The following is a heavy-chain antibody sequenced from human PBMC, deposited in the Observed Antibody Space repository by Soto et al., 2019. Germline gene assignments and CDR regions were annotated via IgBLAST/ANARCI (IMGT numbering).Heavy chain of an antibody. CDR3: ARDRIVATTNYYYGMDV. V-gene: IGHV4-31*03. D-gene: IGHD5-12*01. J-gene: IGHJ6*02. CDR1: GGSISSGGYY. Sequence: PSETLSLTCTFSGGSISSGGYYWSWIRQHPGKGLEWIGYIYYSGSTYYNPSLKSRVTISVDTSKNQFSLKLSSVTAADTAVYYCARDRIVATTNYYYGMDVWGQGTTVTVSS. CDR2: IYYSGST.